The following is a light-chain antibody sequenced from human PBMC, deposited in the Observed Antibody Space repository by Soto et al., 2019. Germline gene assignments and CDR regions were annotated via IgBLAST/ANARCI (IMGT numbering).Light chain of an antibody. CDR2: DAS. V-gene: IGKV1-5*01. CDR1: QSISTY. J-gene: IGKJ1*01. CDR3: QQYNSYST. Sequence: DIQMTQSPSSLSASVGDRLTITCRSSQSISTYLHWYQQKPGKAPKLLIYDASSLESGVPSRFSGSGSGTEFTLTISSLQPDDFATYYCQQYNSYSTFGQGTKVDIK.